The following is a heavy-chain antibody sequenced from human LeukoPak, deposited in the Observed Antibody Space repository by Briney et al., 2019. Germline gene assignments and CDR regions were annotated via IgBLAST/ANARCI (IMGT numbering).Heavy chain of an antibody. J-gene: IGHJ4*02. CDR3: ARGVQLWDFFDY. Sequence: GGSLRLSCAVSGCTFIIYNMNCVRQAPGKGEECVSYISGSSSSIYYADSVKSRFTISRDNAKNSLYLQMSSLSAEDTAVYYCARGVQLWDFFDYWGQGTLVTVSS. D-gene: IGHD3-16*01. CDR1: GCTFIIYN. V-gene: IGHV3-48*01. CDR2: ISGSSSSI.